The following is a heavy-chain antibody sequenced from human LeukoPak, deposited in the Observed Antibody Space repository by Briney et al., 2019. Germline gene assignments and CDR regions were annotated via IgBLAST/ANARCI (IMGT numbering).Heavy chain of an antibody. CDR1: GGTFSSYA. D-gene: IGHD2-2*01. Sequence: WASVEVSCKASGGTFSSYAISWVRQAPGQGLEWMGGIIPIFGTANYAQKFQGRVTITADKSTSTAYMELSSLRSEDTAVYYCAMYPVGRDQLLTVDYWGQGTLVTVSS. CDR2: IIPIFGTA. J-gene: IGHJ4*02. V-gene: IGHV1-69*06. CDR3: AMYPVGRDQLLTVDY.